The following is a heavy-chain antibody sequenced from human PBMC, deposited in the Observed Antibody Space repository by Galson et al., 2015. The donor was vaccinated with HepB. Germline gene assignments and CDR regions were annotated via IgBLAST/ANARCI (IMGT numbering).Heavy chain of an antibody. D-gene: IGHD3-16*02. J-gene: IGHJ4*02. Sequence: PALVKPTQTLTLTCTVSGFSLSNARMGVSWIRQPPGKALEWLAHIFSNDEKSYSTSLKSRLTISKDTSKSQVVLTMTNMDPVDTATYYCARTYYDYVWGSYPTDFDYWGQGTLVTVSS. V-gene: IGHV2-26*01. CDR2: IFSNDEK. CDR3: ARTYYDYVWGSYPTDFDY. CDR1: GFSLSNARMG.